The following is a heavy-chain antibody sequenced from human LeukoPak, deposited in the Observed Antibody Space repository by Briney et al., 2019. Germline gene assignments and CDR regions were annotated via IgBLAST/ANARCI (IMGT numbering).Heavy chain of an antibody. V-gene: IGHV3-7*01. CDR1: GFTFSSYW. CDR3: AKDLSGGYHSYYFDF. Sequence: PGGSLRLSCAASGFTFSSYWMSWVRQAPGKGLEWVANIKQDGSEKYYVDSVKGRFTISRDNSKNTLYLQMNSLRNEDTAVYFCAKDLSGGYHSYYFDFWGQGTPVTVSS. CDR2: IKQDGSEK. D-gene: IGHD5-18*01. J-gene: IGHJ4*02.